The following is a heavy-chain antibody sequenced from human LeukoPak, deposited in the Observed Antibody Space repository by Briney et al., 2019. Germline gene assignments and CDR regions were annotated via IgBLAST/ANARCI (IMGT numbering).Heavy chain of an antibody. CDR3: AKDQGRQGYDSYAMDV. J-gene: IGHJ6*02. D-gene: IGHD3-16*01. CDR1: GFTFSSYA. V-gene: IGHV3-30-3*02. CDR2: ISYDGSNK. Sequence: HGGSLRLSCAASGFTFSSYAMHWVRQAPGKGLEWVAVISYDGSNKYYADSVKGRFTISRDNSKNTLYLQMNSLRAEDTAVYFCAKDQGRQGYDSYAMDVWGQGTTVTVSS.